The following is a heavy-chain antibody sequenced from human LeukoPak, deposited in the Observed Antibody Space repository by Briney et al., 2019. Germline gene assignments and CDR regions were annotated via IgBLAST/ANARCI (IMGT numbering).Heavy chain of an antibody. V-gene: IGHV3-7*04. D-gene: IGHD3-10*01. CDR2: IKPDGSEK. Sequence: GGSLRLSCAASGFSFSGYWMSWVRQAPGKGLEWVANIKPDGSEKHCVDSVKGRFTISRDNAKNSLYLQMNSLRAEDTAVYYCARDGPWFGEFSDYWGQGTLVTVSS. CDR1: GFSFSGYW. J-gene: IGHJ4*02. CDR3: ARDGPWFGEFSDY.